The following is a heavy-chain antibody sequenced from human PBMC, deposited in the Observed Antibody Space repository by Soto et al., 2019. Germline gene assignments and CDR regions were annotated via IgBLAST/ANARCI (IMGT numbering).Heavy chain of an antibody. Sequence: GSGPTLVNPTQTLTLTCTFSGFSLSTSGVGVGWIRQPPGKALEWLALIYWNDDKRYSPSLKSRLTITKDTSKNQVVLTMTNMDPVDTATYYCAHVEVTLVRGVIYYYYYGLDVWGQGTTVTVSS. CDR2: IYWNDDK. J-gene: IGHJ6*02. CDR3: AHVEVTLVRGVIYYYYYGLDV. CDR1: GFSLSTSGVG. V-gene: IGHV2-5*01. D-gene: IGHD3-10*01.